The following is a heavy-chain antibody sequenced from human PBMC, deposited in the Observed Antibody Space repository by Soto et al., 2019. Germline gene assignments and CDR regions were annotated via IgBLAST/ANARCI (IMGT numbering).Heavy chain of an antibody. CDR1: GFTFDDYA. J-gene: IGHJ4*02. CDR3: AKDVRGGNQRGPFDF. D-gene: IGHD3-10*01. Sequence: GGSLRLSCAASGFTFDDYAMHWVRQAPGKGLEWVSGISWSSVSIGYADSVMGRFTISRDNAKNSLFLQMNSLRAEDTALYYCAKDVRGGNQRGPFDFWGQGTLVTVSS. V-gene: IGHV3-9*01. CDR2: ISWSSVSI.